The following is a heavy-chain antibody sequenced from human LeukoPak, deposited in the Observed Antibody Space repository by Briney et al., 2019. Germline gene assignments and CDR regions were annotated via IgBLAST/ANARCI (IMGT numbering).Heavy chain of an antibody. V-gene: IGHV1-18*01. CDR1: GYTFTSYG. D-gene: IGHD5-18*01. CDR3: ARGPSDESTAMVDY. J-gene: IGHJ4*02. CDR2: ISAYNGNT. Sequence: ASVKVSCKASGYTFTSYGISWVRQAPGQGLEWMGWISAYNGNTNYAQKLQGRVTMTTDPSTSTAYMELRSMTSDDPAVYYCARGPSDESTAMVDYWGQGTLVTVSS.